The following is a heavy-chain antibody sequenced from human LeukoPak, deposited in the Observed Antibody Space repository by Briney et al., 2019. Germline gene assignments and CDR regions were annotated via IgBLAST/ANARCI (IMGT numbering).Heavy chain of an antibody. CDR3: ARFGVYCSSTSCWVDY. CDR1: GYNFASYW. D-gene: IGHD2-2*01. CDR2: IYPGDSDT. Sequence: KISCKGSGYNFASYWIGWVRQMPGKGLEWMGIIYPGDSDTRYSPSFQGQVTISADKSISTAYLQWSSLKASDTAMYYCARFGVYCSSTSCWVDYWGQGTLVTVSS. J-gene: IGHJ4*02. V-gene: IGHV5-51*01.